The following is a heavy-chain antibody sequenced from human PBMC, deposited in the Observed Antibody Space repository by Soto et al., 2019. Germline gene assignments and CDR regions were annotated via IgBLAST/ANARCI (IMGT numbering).Heavy chain of an antibody. CDR3: ARVGGTGGYTYGLDY. J-gene: IGHJ4*02. D-gene: IGHD5-18*01. V-gene: IGHV1-69*06. CDR1: GGTFSSYA. CDR2: IIPVFGTG. Sequence: QVQLVQSGAEVKKPGSSVKVSCKASGGTFSSYAISWVRQAPGQGLEWMRGIIPVFGTGIYAQKFQGRVTITADKSTNTAYMELSSLRSEDTAVYFCARVGGTGGYTYGLDYWGQGTLVTVSS.